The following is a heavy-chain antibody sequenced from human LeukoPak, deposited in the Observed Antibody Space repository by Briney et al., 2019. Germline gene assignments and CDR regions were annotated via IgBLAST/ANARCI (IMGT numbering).Heavy chain of an antibody. CDR3: AKVSVIGTSVDY. CDR2: ISSNGGIT. J-gene: IGHJ4*02. D-gene: IGHD6-19*01. V-gene: IGHV3-64D*06. CDR1: GFTFRSYP. Sequence: GGSLRLSCSASGFTFRSYPMNWVRQAPGKGLQYVSAISSNGGITYYADSVKDRFTISRDNSKNTLYLQRSSLKTEDIGVYFCAKVSVIGTSVDYWGQGTLVTVSS.